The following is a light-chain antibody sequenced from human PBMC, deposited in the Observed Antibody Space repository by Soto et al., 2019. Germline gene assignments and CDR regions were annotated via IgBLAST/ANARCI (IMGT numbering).Light chain of an antibody. CDR1: TGAVTSGYY. CDR2: STS. J-gene: IGLJ3*02. V-gene: IGLV7-43*01. CDR3: LLYYGGALV. Sequence: QAVVTQEPSLTVSPGGTVTLTCASSTGAVTSGYYPNWFQQKPGQAPRALIYSTSNKQSWTPARFSGSLLGGKAALTLSGVQPEDEAEYYCLLYYGGALVFGGGTKLT.